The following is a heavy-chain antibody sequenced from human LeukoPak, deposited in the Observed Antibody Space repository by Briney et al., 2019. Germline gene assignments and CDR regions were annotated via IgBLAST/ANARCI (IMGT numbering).Heavy chain of an antibody. CDR1: GFTFSSYA. V-gene: IGHV3-23*01. J-gene: IGHJ4*02. CDR3: AKVHSAGDYYFDY. Sequence: GGSLRLSCAASGFTFSSYAMSWVRQAPGKGLEWVSAISGSGGSTYYADSVKGRFTISRNNSKNTLYLQMNSLRAEDTAVYYCAKVHSAGDYYFDYWGQGTLVTVSS. D-gene: IGHD4-17*01. CDR2: ISGSGGST.